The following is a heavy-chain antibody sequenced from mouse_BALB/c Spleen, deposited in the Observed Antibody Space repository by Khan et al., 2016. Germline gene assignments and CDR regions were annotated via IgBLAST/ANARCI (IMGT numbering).Heavy chain of an antibody. D-gene: IGHD2-3*01. Sequence: QVQLKESGPGLVAPSQSLSITCTVSGFSLTSYGVHWVRQPPGKGLEWLGVIWAGGSTNYNSALMSRLSISKDNSKSPVFLQLNSLQTDDTAMYYCARAHYDGYSYYYAMDYWGQGTAVTVSS. CDR1: GFSLTSYG. V-gene: IGHV2-9*02. CDR3: ARAHYDGYSYYYAMDY. CDR2: IWAGGST. J-gene: IGHJ4*01.